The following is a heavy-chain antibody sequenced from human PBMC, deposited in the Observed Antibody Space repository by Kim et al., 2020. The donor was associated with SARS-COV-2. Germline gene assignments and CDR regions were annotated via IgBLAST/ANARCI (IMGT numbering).Heavy chain of an antibody. CDR3: ARDLTTVVIPSGYYYGMDV. D-gene: IGHD4-17*01. CDR2: INPSGGST. CDR1: GYTFTSYY. Sequence: ASVKVSCKASGYTFTSYYMHWVRQAPGQGLEWMGIINPSGGSTSYAQTFQGRVTMTRDTSTSTVYMELSSLRSEDTAVYYCARDLTTVVIPSGYYYGMDVWGQGTTVTVSS. V-gene: IGHV1-46*01. J-gene: IGHJ6*02.